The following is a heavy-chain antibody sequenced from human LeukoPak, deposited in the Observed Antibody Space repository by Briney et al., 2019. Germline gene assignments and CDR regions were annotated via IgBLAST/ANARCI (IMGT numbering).Heavy chain of an antibody. J-gene: IGHJ4*02. V-gene: IGHV3-48*02. CDR2: ISSSSSTI. Sequence: GGSLRLSCAASGFTFSSYSMNWVRQAPGKGLEWVSYISSSSSTIYYEDSVKGRFTISRDNAKNSLYLQMNSLRDEDTAVYYCARDLVWHATVTKFDYWGQGTLVTVSS. D-gene: IGHD4-17*01. CDR1: GFTFSSYS. CDR3: ARDLVWHATVTKFDY.